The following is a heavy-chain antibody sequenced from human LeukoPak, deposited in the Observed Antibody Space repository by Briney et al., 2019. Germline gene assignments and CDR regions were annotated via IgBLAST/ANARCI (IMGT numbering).Heavy chain of an antibody. CDR2: ISYDGSNK. V-gene: IGHV3-30-3*01. Sequence: GGSLRLSCAASGFTFSSYAMHWVRQAPGKGLEWVAVISYDGSNKYYADSVKGRFTISRDNSKNTLYLQMNSLRAEGTAVYYCARDNVYSYGFYFDYWGQGTLVTVSS. D-gene: IGHD5-18*01. CDR1: GFTFSSYA. CDR3: ARDNVYSYGFYFDY. J-gene: IGHJ4*02.